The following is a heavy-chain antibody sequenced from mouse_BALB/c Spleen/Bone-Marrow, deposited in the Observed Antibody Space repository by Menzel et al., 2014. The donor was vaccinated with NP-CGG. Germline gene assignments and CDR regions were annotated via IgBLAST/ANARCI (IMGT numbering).Heavy chain of an antibody. D-gene: IGHD1-2*01. CDR1: GFAFSSYD. J-gene: IGHJ4*01. V-gene: IGHV5-12-1*01. CDR2: ISSGGGST. Sequence: EVKVVESGGGLVKPGGPLKLSCAASGFAFSSYDMSWVRQTPEKRLEWVAYISSGGGSTYYPDTVKGRFTISRDNAKNTLYLQMSSLKSEDTAMYYCARHYGYGAMDYWGQGTSVTVSS. CDR3: ARHYGYGAMDY.